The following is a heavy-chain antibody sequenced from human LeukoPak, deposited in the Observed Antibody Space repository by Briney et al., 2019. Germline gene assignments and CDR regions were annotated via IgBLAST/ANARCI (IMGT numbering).Heavy chain of an antibody. CDR3: AREGDSSGYFFRPDY. J-gene: IGHJ4*02. Sequence: ASVKVSCKASGYTFTNYAISWVRQAPGQGLEWMGWISVYSDDTKSAQNLQGRITVTADTSTSTAYVELRSLRSDDTAVYYCAREGDSSGYFFRPDYWGQGTLVTVSS. CDR1: GYTFTNYA. V-gene: IGHV1-18*01. CDR2: ISVYSDDT. D-gene: IGHD3-22*01.